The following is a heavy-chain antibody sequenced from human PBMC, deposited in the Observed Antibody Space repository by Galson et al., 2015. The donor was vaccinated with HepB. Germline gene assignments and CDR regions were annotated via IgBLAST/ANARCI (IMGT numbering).Heavy chain of an antibody. CDR3: ATHSLLWFGELPGAFDI. CDR2: FDPEDGET. D-gene: IGHD3-10*01. Sequence: SVKVSCKVSGYTLTELSMHWVRQAPGKGLEWMGGFDPEDGETIYAQKFQGRVTMTEDTSTDTAYMELSSLRSEDTAVYYCATHSLLWFGELPGAFDIWGQGTMVTVSS. J-gene: IGHJ3*02. CDR1: GYTLTELS. V-gene: IGHV1-24*01.